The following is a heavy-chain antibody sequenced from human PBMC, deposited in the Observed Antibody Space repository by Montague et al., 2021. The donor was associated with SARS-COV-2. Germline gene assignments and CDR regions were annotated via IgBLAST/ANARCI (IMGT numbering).Heavy chain of an antibody. CDR3: ARCITIFGVVGSWFDP. D-gene: IGHD3-3*01. V-gene: IGHV4-59*01. CDR1: GGSISSYY. Sequence: SETLSLTCTVSGGSISSYYWSWIRQPPGKGLEWIGYIYYSGSTNYNPSLKSRVTLSVDTSENQFSLKLSSVTAADTAVYYCARCITIFGVVGSWFDPWGQGTLITVSS. J-gene: IGHJ5*02. CDR2: IYYSGST.